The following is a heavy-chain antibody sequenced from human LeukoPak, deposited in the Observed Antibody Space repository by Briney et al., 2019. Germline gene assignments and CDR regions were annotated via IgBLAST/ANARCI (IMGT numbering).Heavy chain of an antibody. CDR1: GGSISSSSYY. J-gene: IGHJ4*02. Sequence: PSETLSLTCTVSGGSISSSSYYWGWIRQPPGKGLEWIGSIYYSGSTYYNPSLKSRVTISVDTSKNQFSLKLSSVTAADTAVYYCARGRRVDGYTTFDYWGQGTLVTVSS. CDR2: IYYSGST. V-gene: IGHV4-39*07. CDR3: ARGRRVDGYTTFDY. D-gene: IGHD5-24*01.